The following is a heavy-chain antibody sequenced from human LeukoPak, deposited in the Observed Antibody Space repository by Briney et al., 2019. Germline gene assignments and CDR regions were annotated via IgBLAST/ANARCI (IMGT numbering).Heavy chain of an antibody. J-gene: IGHJ6*02. CDR1: GYTFTGYY. D-gene: IGHD2-2*01. V-gene: IGHV1-2*02. CDR3: ARVVVPAAPLPGMDV. Sequence: ASVKVSCKASGYTFTGYYMHWVRQAPGQGLEWMGWFNPNSGGTNYAQRFQGRVTMTRDTSISTAYMELSRLRSDDTAVYYCARVVVPAAPLPGMDVWGQGTTVTVSS. CDR2: FNPNSGGT.